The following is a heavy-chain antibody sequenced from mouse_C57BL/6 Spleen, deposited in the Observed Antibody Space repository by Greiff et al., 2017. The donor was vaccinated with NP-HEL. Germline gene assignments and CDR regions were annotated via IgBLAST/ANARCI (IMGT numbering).Heavy chain of an antibody. CDR2: IDPSDSET. D-gene: IGHD4-1*01. CDR3: ARKGLGPSYYFDY. Sequence: QVQLKQPGAELVRPGSSVKLSCKASGYTFTSYWMHWVKQRPIQGLEWIGNIDPSDSETHYNQKFKDKATLTVDKSSSTAYMQLSSLTSEDSAVYYCARKGLGPSYYFDYWGQGTTLTVSS. CDR1: GYTFTSYW. V-gene: IGHV1-52*01. J-gene: IGHJ2*01.